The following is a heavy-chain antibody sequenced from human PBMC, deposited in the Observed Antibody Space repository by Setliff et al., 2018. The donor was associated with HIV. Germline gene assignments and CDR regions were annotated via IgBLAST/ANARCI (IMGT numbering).Heavy chain of an antibody. J-gene: IGHJ3*02. D-gene: IGHD3-3*01. Sequence: GASVKVSCKASGYTFTSYGIRWVRQAPGQGLEWMGWISAYSGNTNYAQKLQGRVNMTTDTSTSTAYMELRSLRSDDTAVYYCARVAWYYSFWSGLGDAFDIWGQGKMVTVSS. CDR1: GYTFTSYG. V-gene: IGHV1-18*01. CDR3: ARVAWYYSFWSGLGDAFDI. CDR2: ISAYSGNT.